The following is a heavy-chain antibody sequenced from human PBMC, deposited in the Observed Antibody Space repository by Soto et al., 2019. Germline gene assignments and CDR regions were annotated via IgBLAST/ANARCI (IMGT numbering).Heavy chain of an antibody. CDR1: GGSINNGDYY. CDR3: ASGEGYGMDV. CDR2: IYYSGST. J-gene: IGHJ6*02. Sequence: QVQLQESGPGLVKPSQTLSLNCTVSGGSINNGDYYWTWIRQPPGKGLEWITYIYYSGSTYYNPSLKTRITITVYTSKSLFSPTLSSVTAADTAVYYCASGEGYGMDVWGQRTTITVSS. V-gene: IGHV4-30-4*01.